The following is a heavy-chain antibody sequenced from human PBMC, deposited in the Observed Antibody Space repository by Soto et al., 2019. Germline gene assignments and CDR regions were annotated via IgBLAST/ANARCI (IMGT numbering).Heavy chain of an antibody. CDR2: ISYDERSK. J-gene: IGHJ4*02. V-gene: IGHV3-30*18. Sequence: LRLSCAASGFTFSSYGMHWVRQAPGKGLEWVAFISYDERSKFYADSVKGRFTISRDTSKNTLYLQMNRLRVEDTAVYYCAKDIAVRGVMVPSDYWGQGTLVTVSS. D-gene: IGHD3-10*01. CDR1: GFTFSSYG. CDR3: AKDIAVRGVMVPSDY.